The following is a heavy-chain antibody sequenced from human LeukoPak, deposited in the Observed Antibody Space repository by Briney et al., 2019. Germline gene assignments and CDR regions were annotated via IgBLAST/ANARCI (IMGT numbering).Heavy chain of an antibody. CDR2: ISSSGSTI. CDR1: GFTFSSYE. Sequence: GGSLRLSRAASGFTFSSYEMNWVRQAPGKGLEWVSYISSSGSTIYYADSVKGRFTISRDNAKNSLYLQMNSLRAEDTAVYYCAGCGIVPAAPCHFDYWGQGTLVTVSS. J-gene: IGHJ4*02. V-gene: IGHV3-48*03. D-gene: IGHD2-2*01. CDR3: AGCGIVPAAPCHFDY.